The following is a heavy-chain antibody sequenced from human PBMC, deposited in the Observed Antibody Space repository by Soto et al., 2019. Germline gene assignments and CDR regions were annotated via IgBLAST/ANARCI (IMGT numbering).Heavy chain of an antibody. V-gene: IGHV4-31*03. CDR2: IYYSRST. J-gene: IGHJ6*02. CDR3: ASSRAAARYYYGMDF. D-gene: IGHD6-13*01. Sequence: QVQLQESGPGLVKPSQTLSLTCTVSGGSISSGGYYWSWIRQHPGNGMEWIGYIYYSRSTYYNPSPKSRVNISVDTSKNQFSLKLSSVTAADTAVYYCASSRAAARYYYGMDFWGHGTTVTVSS. CDR1: GGSISSGGYY.